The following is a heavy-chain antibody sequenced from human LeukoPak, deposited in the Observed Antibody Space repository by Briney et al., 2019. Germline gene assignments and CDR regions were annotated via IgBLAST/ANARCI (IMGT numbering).Heavy chain of an antibody. CDR3: ARGIAARPDFDY. J-gene: IGHJ4*02. V-gene: IGHV4-39*07. Sequence: SETLSLTCTVSGGSISSTIYYWGWIRQPPGKGLEWIGSIYYRGSTYYNPSLKSRVAISVDTSKNQFSLKLSSVTAADTAVYYCARGIAARPDFDYWGQGTLVTVSS. D-gene: IGHD6-6*01. CDR2: IYYRGST. CDR1: GGSISSTIYY.